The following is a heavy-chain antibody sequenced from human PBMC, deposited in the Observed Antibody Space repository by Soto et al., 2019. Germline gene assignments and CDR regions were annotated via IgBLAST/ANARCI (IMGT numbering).Heavy chain of an antibody. V-gene: IGHV3-23*01. CDR2: ISGSGGST. D-gene: IGHD3-22*01. J-gene: IGHJ6*02. Sequence: HPGGSLRLSCAASGFTFSSYAMSWVRQAPGKGLEWVSAISGSGGSTYYADSVKGRFTISRDNSKNTLYLQMNSLRAEDTAVYYCAKYYYDSSGPLPGYYYYGMDVWGQGTTVTVSS. CDR3: AKYYYDSSGPLPGYYYYGMDV. CDR1: GFTFSSYA.